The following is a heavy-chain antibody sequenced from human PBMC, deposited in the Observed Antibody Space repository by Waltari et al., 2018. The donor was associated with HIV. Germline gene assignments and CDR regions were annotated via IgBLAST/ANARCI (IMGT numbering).Heavy chain of an antibody. CDR1: GYTFIEHY. J-gene: IGHJ5*02. CDR2: RNPKKGVP. D-gene: IGHD1-1*01. V-gene: IGHV1-2*02. Sequence: QVQLVQSGAEVKKPGASVMVSCKSSGYTFIEHYIHWVRQAPGQGFEWMGWRNPKKGVPKYAEKFQDRVAMTSDTAISTAYMTLSGLTSADTAVYFCARIATTLTHRDWFDPWGQGTLVTVSS. CDR3: ARIATTLTHRDWFDP.